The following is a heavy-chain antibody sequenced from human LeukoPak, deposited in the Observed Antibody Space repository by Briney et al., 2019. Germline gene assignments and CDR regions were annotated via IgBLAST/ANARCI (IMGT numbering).Heavy chain of an antibody. CDR3: AGGRGWPLDY. J-gene: IGHJ4*02. CDR1: GDSVSSNSAA. D-gene: IGHD6-19*01. Sequence: SQTLSLTCVISGDSVSSNSAAWNWLRQSPSRGLEWLGRTYYRSKWSSDYAVSLESRIIINSDTSKNQFSLQLQSVTPEDTAVYYCAGGRGWPLDYWGQGTLVTVSP. CDR2: TYYRSKWSS. V-gene: IGHV6-1*01.